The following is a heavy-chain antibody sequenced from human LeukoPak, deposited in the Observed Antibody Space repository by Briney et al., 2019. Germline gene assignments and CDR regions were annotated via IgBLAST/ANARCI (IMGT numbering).Heavy chain of an antibody. J-gene: IGHJ4*02. CDR3: ARVTQTDYDFDY. D-gene: IGHD4-17*01. CDR2: IYTSGST. V-gene: IGHV4-61*02. CDR1: GGSISSSSYY. Sequence: SETLSLTCTVSGGSISSSSYYWGWIRQPAGKGLEWIGRIYTSGSTNYNPSLKTRVTMSVDTSKNQLSLKLSSVTAADTAVYYCARVTQTDYDFDYWGQGTLVTVSS.